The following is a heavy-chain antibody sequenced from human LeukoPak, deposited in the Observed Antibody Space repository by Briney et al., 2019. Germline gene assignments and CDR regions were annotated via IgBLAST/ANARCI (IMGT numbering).Heavy chain of an antibody. CDR2: IYYSGST. CDR3: ARGSRNNKLDY. J-gene: IGHJ4*02. Sequence: SETLSLTCTVSGGSISSSSYHWGWVRQPPGKGLEWIGSIYYSGSTYYNPSLKSRVTISVDTSKNQFSLKLSSVTAADTAVYYCARGSRNNKLDYWGQGTLVTVSS. V-gene: IGHV4-39*07. CDR1: GGSISSSSYH. D-gene: IGHD2/OR15-2a*01.